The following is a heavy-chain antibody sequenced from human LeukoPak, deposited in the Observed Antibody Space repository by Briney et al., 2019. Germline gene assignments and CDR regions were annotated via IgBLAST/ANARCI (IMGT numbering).Heavy chain of an antibody. CDR3: ANLVGATTLIDY. V-gene: IGHV3-30-3*01. CDR1: GFTFSSYA. CDR2: ISYDGSNK. Sequence: PGGSLRLSCAASGFTFSSYAMHWVRQAPGKGLEWVAVISYDGSNKYYADSVKGRFTISRDNSKNTLYLQMNSLRAEDTAVYHCANLVGATTLIDYWGQGTLVTVSS. D-gene: IGHD1-26*01. J-gene: IGHJ4*02.